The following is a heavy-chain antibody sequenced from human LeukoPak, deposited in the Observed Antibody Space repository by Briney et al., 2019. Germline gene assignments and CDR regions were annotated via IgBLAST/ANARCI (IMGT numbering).Heavy chain of an antibody. Sequence: PGGSLRLSCAASGFTFSGSAMHWVRQPSGKGLEWVGRIRSKANSYATAYAASVKGRFSISRDDSKNTAYLQMSSLRSEDTAVYYCAAGQWFGDAYYYYMDVWGKGTTVTISS. CDR3: AAGQWFGDAYYYYMDV. D-gene: IGHD3-10*01. J-gene: IGHJ6*03. V-gene: IGHV3-73*01. CDR2: IRSKANSYAT. CDR1: GFTFSGSA.